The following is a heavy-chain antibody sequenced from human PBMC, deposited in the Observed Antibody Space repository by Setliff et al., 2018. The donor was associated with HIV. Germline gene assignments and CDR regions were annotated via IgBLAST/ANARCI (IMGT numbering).Heavy chain of an antibody. J-gene: IGHJ6*03. CDR1: GYTFTSYG. Sequence: SVKVSCKASGYTFTSYGISWVRQAPGQGLEWMGGIIPIFGTANYAQKFQGRVTITTDESTSTAYMELSSLRSEDTAVYYCARDTGGEITFGGVIVNYYYYMDVWGKGTTVTVSS. D-gene: IGHD3-16*02. CDR2: IIPIFGTA. V-gene: IGHV1-69*05. CDR3: ARDTGGEITFGGVIVNYYYYMDV.